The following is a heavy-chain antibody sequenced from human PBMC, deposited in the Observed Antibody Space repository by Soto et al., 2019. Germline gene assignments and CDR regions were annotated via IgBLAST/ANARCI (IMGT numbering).Heavy chain of an antibody. D-gene: IGHD2-15*01. CDR2: IWYDGSNK. Sequence: QVQLVESGGGVVQPGRSLRLSCAASGFTFSSYGMHWVRQAPGKGLEWVAVIWYDGSNKYYADSVKGRFTISRDTSKNSLYLQMNSLRAEDTGVYYEAREGGGYFDYWGQGTLVTVCS. CDR1: GFTFSSYG. V-gene: IGHV3-33*01. CDR3: AREGGGYFDY. J-gene: IGHJ4*02.